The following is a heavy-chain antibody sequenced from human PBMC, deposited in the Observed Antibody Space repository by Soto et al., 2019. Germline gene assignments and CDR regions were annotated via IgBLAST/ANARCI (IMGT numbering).Heavy chain of an antibody. J-gene: IGHJ4*02. V-gene: IGHV3-48*02. CDR3: ARDLPSGTYSRGFGY. D-gene: IGHD1-26*01. CDR2: ISSRSSTI. Sequence: EVQLVESGGGLVQPGGSLRLSCAASGFTFSTYSMNWVRQAPGQGLEWVSYISSRSSTIYYADSMKGRFTISRDNAXNSLDLQRNSLRDEDTAVYYGARDLPSGTYSRGFGYWGQGTLVTVSS. CDR1: GFTFSTYS.